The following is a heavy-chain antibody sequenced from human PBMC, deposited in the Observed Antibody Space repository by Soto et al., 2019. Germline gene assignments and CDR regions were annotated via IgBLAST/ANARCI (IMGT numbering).Heavy chain of an antibody. D-gene: IGHD3-10*01. CDR1: GFTFNNYA. Sequence: VQLLESGGGLVQPGGSLRLSCAASGFTFNNYAMGWVRQAPGKGLEWVSAITGSGSDTYYLDSVKGRLTISRDNSKSTLFLQVNSLRAEDTAIYYCAKLGSSAWSPHYYFDYWGQGTLVTVSS. J-gene: IGHJ4*02. CDR3: AKLGSSAWSPHYYFDY. CDR2: ITGSGSDT. V-gene: IGHV3-23*01.